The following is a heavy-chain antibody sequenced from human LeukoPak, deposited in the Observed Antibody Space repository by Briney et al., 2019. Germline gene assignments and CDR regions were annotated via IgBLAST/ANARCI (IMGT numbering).Heavy chain of an antibody. J-gene: IGHJ4*02. CDR2: INPSGGGT. CDR3: ARVDPDSSSTLEVFDY. Sequence: ASVKVSCKASGYTFTTYYMHWVRQAPGQGLVWMGLINPSGGGTRYAQKFQGRVTMTRDTSTSTVYMELSSLRSEDTAVYYCARVDPDSSSTLEVFDYWGQGTLVTVSS. CDR1: GYTFTTYY. V-gene: IGHV1-46*01. D-gene: IGHD6-6*01.